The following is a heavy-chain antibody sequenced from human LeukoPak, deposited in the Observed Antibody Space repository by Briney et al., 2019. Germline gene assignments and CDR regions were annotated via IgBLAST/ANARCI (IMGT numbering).Heavy chain of an antibody. CDR1: RFAFSTYW. CDR2: INQDGSVK. Sequence: GGSLRLSCAASRFAFSTYWIDWVRQAPGKGLEWVGNINQDGSVKHYVDSVRGRFTISRDNARNSVYLQMSALRVEDTAVYYCTRDFVFWGQGSLVIASS. CDR3: TRDFVF. J-gene: IGHJ4*02. D-gene: IGHD3-3*01. V-gene: IGHV3-7*01.